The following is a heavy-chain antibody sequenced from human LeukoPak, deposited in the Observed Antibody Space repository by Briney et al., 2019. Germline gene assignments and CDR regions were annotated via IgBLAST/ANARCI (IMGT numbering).Heavy chain of an antibody. D-gene: IGHD2-2*03. CDR2: INHSGST. CDR1: GGSFSGYY. V-gene: IGHV4-34*01. J-gene: IGHJ4*02. CDR3: ARGQPGYCSSTSCYPNFDY. Sequence: PSETLSLTCAVYGGSFSGYYWSWIRQPPGKGLEWIGEINHSGSTNYNPSLKSRVTISVDTSKNQLSLKLSSVTAADTAVYYCARGQPGYCSSTSCYPNFDYWGQGTLVSVSS.